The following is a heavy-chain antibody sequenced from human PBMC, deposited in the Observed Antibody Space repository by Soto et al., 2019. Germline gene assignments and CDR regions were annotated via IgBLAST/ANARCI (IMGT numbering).Heavy chain of an antibody. CDR2: INPSGGST. Sequence: ASVKVSCKASGYTFTSYYMHWVRQAPGQGLEWMGIINPSGGSTSYAQKFQGRVTMTRDTSTSTVYMELSSLRSEDTAVYYCARERSGSSSGSYYYYYGMDVWGQGTTVTVS. CDR1: GYTFTSYY. V-gene: IGHV1-46*01. D-gene: IGHD6-6*01. J-gene: IGHJ6*02. CDR3: ARERSGSSSGSYYYYYGMDV.